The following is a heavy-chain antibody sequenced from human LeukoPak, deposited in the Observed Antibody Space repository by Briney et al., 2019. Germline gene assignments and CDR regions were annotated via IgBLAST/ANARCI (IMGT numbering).Heavy chain of an antibody. CDR2: ISSSSSYI. CDR1: GFTFSSYS. Sequence: GGSLRLSRAASGFTFSSYSMNWVRQAPGKGLEWVSSISSSSSYIYYADSVKGRFTISRDNAKNSLYLQMNSLRAEDTAVYYCARTLFCSSTSCYKGDFDYWGQGTLVTVSS. D-gene: IGHD2-2*02. J-gene: IGHJ4*02. CDR3: ARTLFCSSTSCYKGDFDY. V-gene: IGHV3-21*01.